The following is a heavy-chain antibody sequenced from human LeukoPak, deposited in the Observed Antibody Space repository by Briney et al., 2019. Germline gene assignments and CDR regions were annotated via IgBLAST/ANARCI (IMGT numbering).Heavy chain of an antibody. CDR3: ARDGDGDYAADY. Sequence: GGSLRLSCAASGFTFSSYAMHWVRQAPGKGLEWVAVISYDGSNKYYADSVKGRFTISRDNSKNTLYLQMNSLRAEDTAAYYCARDGDGDYAADYWGQGTLGTVSS. J-gene: IGHJ4*02. CDR2: ISYDGSNK. CDR1: GFTFSSYA. D-gene: IGHD4-17*01. V-gene: IGHV3-30*04.